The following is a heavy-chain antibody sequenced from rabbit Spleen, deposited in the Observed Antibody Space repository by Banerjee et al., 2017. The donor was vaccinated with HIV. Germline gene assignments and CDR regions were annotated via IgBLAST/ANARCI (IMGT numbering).Heavy chain of an antibody. CDR3: VREVAGKFGL. CDR1: GFDFSRYY. Sequence: QLEESAGGLVQPGGSLKLSCKASGFDFSRYYVSWVRQAPGKGLEWIGDIDPIFGIAVYASWVNGRFTISSHNAQNTLYLQLNSLTAADTATYFCVREVAGKFGLWGPGTLVTVS. V-gene: IGHV1S7*01. J-gene: IGHJ4*01. CDR2: IDPIFGIA. D-gene: IGHD4-1*01.